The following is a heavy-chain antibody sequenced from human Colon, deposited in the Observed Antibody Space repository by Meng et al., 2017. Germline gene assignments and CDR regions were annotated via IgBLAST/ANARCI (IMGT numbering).Heavy chain of an antibody. CDR1: GSTFSSFW. J-gene: IGHJ5*01. Sequence: LSLTCAASGSTFSSFWMNWVRQVPGGGLEWVSRINTDGSNIVYADSVKGRFTISRDNAKETSFLQMNSLRLEDTALYYCARDAGWNKFDFWGQGTLVTVSS. V-gene: IGHV3-74*01. CDR3: ARDAGWNKFDF. D-gene: IGHD1/OR15-1a*01. CDR2: INTDGSNI.